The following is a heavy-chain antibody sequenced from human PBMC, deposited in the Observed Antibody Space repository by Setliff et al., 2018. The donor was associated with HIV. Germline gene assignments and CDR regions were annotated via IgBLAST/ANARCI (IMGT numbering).Heavy chain of an antibody. Sequence: GGSLRLSCAASGFTFSSNAILWVRQAPGKGLEYVSGISSNGGSTYYADSVKGRFIISRDNAKDTLYLQMSSLRAEDTAVYYCARGVATNLDPWGQGSLVTVSS. CDR2: ISSNGGST. CDR3: ARGVATNLDP. J-gene: IGHJ5*02. V-gene: IGHV3-64*02. CDR1: GFTFSSNA. D-gene: IGHD5-12*01.